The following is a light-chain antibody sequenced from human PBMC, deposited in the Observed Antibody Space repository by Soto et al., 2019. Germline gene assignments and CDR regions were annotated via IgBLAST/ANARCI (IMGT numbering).Light chain of an antibody. Sequence: QSVLTQPPSVSGAPGQRVTISCTGSNSNIGAGYDVHWYQQLPGTAPKLLIYANSNRPSGVPDRFSGSKSGTSASLAITGLQAEDEAGYYCQSYGRSLSARVFGGGTKLTVL. CDR3: QSYGRSLSARV. J-gene: IGLJ3*02. CDR2: ANS. CDR1: NSNIGAGYD. V-gene: IGLV1-40*01.